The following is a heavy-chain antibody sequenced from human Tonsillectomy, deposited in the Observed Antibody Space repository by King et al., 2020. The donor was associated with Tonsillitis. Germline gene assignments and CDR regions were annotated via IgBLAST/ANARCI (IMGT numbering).Heavy chain of an antibody. D-gene: IGHD2-2*01. Sequence: LQLQESGPGLVKPSETLSLTCSVSGGSISSSSYYWGWIRQPPGKGLEWIGTIYYSGSTFYNPSLKSRVTISVDTSKNQFSLKLSSVTAADTAVYYCAREQYPVLDYFDMDVWGRGTTVTVSS. J-gene: IGHJ6*02. CDR1: GGSISSSSYY. CDR3: AREQYPVLDYFDMDV. V-gene: IGHV4-39*07. CDR2: IYYSGST.